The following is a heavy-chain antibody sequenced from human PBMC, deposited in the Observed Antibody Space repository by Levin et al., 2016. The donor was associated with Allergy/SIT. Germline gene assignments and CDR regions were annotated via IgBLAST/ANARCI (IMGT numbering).Heavy chain of an antibody. Sequence: WVRQAPGQGLEWMGIINPSGGSTSYAQKFQGRVTITADESTSTAYMELSSLRSEDTAVYYCARGVLWFGESSESPFYGMDVWGQGTTVTVSS. J-gene: IGHJ6*02. D-gene: IGHD3-10*01. CDR2: INPSGGST. V-gene: IGHV1-46*01. CDR3: ARGVLWFGESSESPFYGMDV.